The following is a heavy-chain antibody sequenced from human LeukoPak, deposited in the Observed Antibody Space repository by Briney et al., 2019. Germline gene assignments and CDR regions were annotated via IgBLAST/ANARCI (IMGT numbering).Heavy chain of an antibody. CDR3: ARRYYHDSSSDFDS. CDR1: GFTFSNHW. J-gene: IGHJ4*02. V-gene: IGHV3-7*01. D-gene: IGHD3-22*01. Sequence: GGSLRLSCAASGFTFSNHWMSWVRQAPGKGLEWVANLDQDGSEIYYVDSVKGRFTISRDNAKNSLYLQMNSLRAEDTAVYYCARRYYHDSSSDFDSWGQGTLVTVSS. CDR2: LDQDGSEI.